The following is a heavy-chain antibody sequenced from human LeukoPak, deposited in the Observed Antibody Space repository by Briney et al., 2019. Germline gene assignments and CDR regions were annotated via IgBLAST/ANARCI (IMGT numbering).Heavy chain of an antibody. V-gene: IGHV4-30-4*08. CDR3: ASHRFLEWLWFDY. J-gene: IGHJ4*02. CDR1: GASINSDNYY. CDR2: VYYTGGT. Sequence: SQTLSLTCTVSGASINSDNYYWSWIRQPPGKGLEWIGYVYYTGGTYYNPSLKSRVTISVDTSKNQFSLKLSSVTAADTAVYYCASHRFLEWLWFDYWGQGTLVTVSS. D-gene: IGHD3-3*01.